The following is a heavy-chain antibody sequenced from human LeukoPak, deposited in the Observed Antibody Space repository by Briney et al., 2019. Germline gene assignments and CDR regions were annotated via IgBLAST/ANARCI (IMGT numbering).Heavy chain of an antibody. CDR2: INPNSGGT. Sequence: GASLKVSCKASGYTFTSYYIHWVRQAPGQGLEWMGRINPNSGGTNYAQKFQGRVTMTRDTSISTAYMELSRLRSDDTAVYYCARDYAVVNDYWGQGTLVTVSS. V-gene: IGHV1-2*06. CDR1: GYTFTSYY. J-gene: IGHJ4*02. CDR3: ARDYAVVNDY. D-gene: IGHD6-19*01.